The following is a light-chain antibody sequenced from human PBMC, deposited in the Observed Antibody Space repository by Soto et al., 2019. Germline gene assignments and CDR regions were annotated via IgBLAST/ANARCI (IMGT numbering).Light chain of an antibody. V-gene: IGLV1-44*01. CDR3: AAWDDSLNGLV. Sequence: QSVLTQPPSASGTPGQRVTISCSGSSSNIGSNTVNWYQQLPGTAPKPLIYKYNQPPSGVPDRFSGSKSGTSASLAISGLQSEDEADYYCAAWDDSLNGLVFGTGTKLTVL. CDR2: KYN. J-gene: IGLJ1*01. CDR1: SSNIGSNT.